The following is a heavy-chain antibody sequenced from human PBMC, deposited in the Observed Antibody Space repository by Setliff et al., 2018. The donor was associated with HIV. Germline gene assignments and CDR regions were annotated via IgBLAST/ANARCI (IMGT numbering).Heavy chain of an antibody. CDR3: ARGPPSWDGYNQGYLDY. D-gene: IGHD5-12*01. V-gene: IGHV1-2*04. J-gene: IGHJ4*02. CDR2: INPNSGGT. CDR1: GYTFTGYY. Sequence: VASVKVSCKASGYTFTGYYMHWVRQAPGQGLEWMGWINPNSGGTNYAQKFQGWVTMTRDTSISTAYMELSRLRSDDTAVYYCARGPPSWDGYNQGYLDYWGQGTLVTVSS.